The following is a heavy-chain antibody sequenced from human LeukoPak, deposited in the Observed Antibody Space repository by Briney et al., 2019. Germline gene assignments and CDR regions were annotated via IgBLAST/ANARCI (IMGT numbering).Heavy chain of an antibody. D-gene: IGHD5-18*01. CDR3: ARDWGRGNSGYKDY. V-gene: IGHV3-33*01. CDR1: GFTFSDYG. Sequence: GGSLRLSCAASGFTFSDYGMHWVRQAPGKGLEWVSVIWYDGSNQYYSDSVKGRFTISRDNSKNTLYLQMKSLRAEDTAMYYCARDWGRGNSGYKDYWGQGTLVDVSS. CDR2: IWYDGSNQ. J-gene: IGHJ4*02.